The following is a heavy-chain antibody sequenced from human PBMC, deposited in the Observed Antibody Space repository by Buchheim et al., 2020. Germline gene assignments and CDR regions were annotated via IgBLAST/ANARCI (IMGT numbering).Heavy chain of an antibody. V-gene: IGHV3-30*02. Sequence: QVQLVESGGGVVQPGRSLRLSCAASGFTFSSYGMHWVRQAPGKGLEWVAFIRYDGSNKYYADSVKGRFTISRDNSKNTLYLQINRLRAEDSAVYYCAKPEIAEGGWFDYWGEGTL. D-gene: IGHD2-21*01. CDR1: GFTFSSYG. CDR3: AKPEIAEGGWFDY. J-gene: IGHJ4*02. CDR2: IRYDGSNK.